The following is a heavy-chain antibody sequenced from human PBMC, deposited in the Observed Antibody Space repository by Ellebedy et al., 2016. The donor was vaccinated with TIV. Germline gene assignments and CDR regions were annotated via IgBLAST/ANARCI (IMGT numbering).Heavy chain of an antibody. CDR3: ARDSSSWYSGGEIDY. CDR2: ISAYNGNT. CDR1: GYTFTSYG. Sequence: AASVKVSCKASGYTFTSYGISWVRQAPGQGLEWMGWISAYNGNTNYAQKLQGRVTMTTDTSTSTAYMELRSLRSDDTAVYYCARDSSSWYSGGEIDYWGQGTLVTVSS. V-gene: IGHV1-18*04. J-gene: IGHJ4*02. D-gene: IGHD6-13*01.